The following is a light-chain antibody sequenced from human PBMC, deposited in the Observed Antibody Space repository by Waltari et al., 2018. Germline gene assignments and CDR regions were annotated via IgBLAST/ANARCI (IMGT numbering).Light chain of an antibody. V-gene: IGKV1-39*01. CDR2: AAS. Sequence: DIQMTQSPFSLSASVGDRVTITCRESQSISSYLNWYQQKPGKAPKLLIYAASSLQSGIPSRFSGSGSGRDFTLSISSLQPEEFATYCCQQSYSQTRTFGQGTKVEIK. J-gene: IGKJ1*01. CDR3: QQSYSQTRT. CDR1: QSISSY.